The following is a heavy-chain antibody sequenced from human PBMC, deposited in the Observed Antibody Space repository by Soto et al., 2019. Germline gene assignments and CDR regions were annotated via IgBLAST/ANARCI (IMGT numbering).Heavy chain of an antibody. J-gene: IGHJ4*02. D-gene: IGHD1-26*01. CDR3: DFRAYSGRYEEGYFDY. Sequence: PSETLSLTCAVYGGSFSDYYWSWIRQPPGKGLEWIGEINHSGSTNYNPSLKSRVTISVDTSKNQFSLKLSSVTAADTAVYYCDFRAYSGRYEEGYFDYWGQGTLVTVSS. V-gene: IGHV4-34*01. CDR2: INHSGST. CDR1: GGSFSDYY.